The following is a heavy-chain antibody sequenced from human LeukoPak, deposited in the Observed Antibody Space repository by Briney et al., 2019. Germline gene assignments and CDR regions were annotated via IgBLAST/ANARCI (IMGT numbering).Heavy chain of an antibody. D-gene: IGHD1-14*01. Sequence: GGSLRLSCPASGFTFDDYAMHWVRQAPGKGLEWVSGISWNSGSLGYADSVKGRFTISRDNAKNSLYLQMNSLRAEDTALYYCAKDVRKYSYYYGMDVWGQGTTVTVPS. J-gene: IGHJ6*02. CDR1: GFTFDDYA. V-gene: IGHV3-9*01. CDR2: ISWNSGSL. CDR3: AKDVRKYSYYYGMDV.